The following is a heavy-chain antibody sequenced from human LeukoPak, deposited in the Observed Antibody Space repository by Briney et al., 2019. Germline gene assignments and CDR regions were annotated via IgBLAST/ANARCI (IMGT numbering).Heavy chain of an antibody. Sequence: SETLSLTCNVSGGSISRHYWSWIRQPPGKGLEWIGYLYYTGSTNYNPSLKSQVIISVDTSKNQFSLKLSSVTAADTALYYCARLGGYYSPFDYWGQGILVTVSS. CDR2: LYYTGST. CDR1: GGSISRHY. J-gene: IGHJ4*02. V-gene: IGHV4-59*08. D-gene: IGHD3-22*01. CDR3: ARLGGYYSPFDY.